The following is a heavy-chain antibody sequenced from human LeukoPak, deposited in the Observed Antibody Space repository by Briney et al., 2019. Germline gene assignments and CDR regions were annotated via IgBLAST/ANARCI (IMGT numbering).Heavy chain of an antibody. Sequence: PGGSLRLSCAASGFTFDDYGMSWVRQAPGKGLEWVSGINWNGGSTGYADSVKGRFTISRDNAKNSLYLQMNSLRAEDTAVYYCARAGGYYDSSGYYYVPPNWFDPWGQGTLVTVSS. D-gene: IGHD3-22*01. V-gene: IGHV3-20*04. CDR2: INWNGGST. CDR3: ARAGGYYDSSGYYYVPPNWFDP. J-gene: IGHJ5*02. CDR1: GFTFDDYG.